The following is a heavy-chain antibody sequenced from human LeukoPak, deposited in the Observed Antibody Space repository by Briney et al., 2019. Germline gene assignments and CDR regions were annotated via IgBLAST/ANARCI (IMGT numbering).Heavy chain of an antibody. Sequence: ASVKVSCKASGYTFTSYGISWVRQAPGQGLEWMGWISAYNGNTNYAQKLQGRITMTTDTSTSTAYMELRSLRSNDTAVYYCAREEGYSYGSAFDYWGQGTLVTVSS. V-gene: IGHV1-18*01. D-gene: IGHD5-18*01. J-gene: IGHJ4*02. CDR1: GYTFTSYG. CDR3: AREEGYSYGSAFDY. CDR2: ISAYNGNT.